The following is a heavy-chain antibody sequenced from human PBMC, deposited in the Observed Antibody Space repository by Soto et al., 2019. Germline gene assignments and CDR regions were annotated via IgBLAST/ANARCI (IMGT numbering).Heavy chain of an antibody. CDR3: ARGSGYNYGYNY. V-gene: IGHV4-61*01. J-gene: IGHJ4*02. D-gene: IGHD5-18*01. Sequence: SETLCLTCSVSGGSVSSGSYYWGWIRQPPGKGLEWIGYIYYSGSINYNPSLKSRVTISVDTSKNQFSLKLTSVTAADTAVYFCARGSGYNYGYNYWSQGSLVTVSS. CDR2: IYYSGSI. CDR1: GGSVSSGSYY.